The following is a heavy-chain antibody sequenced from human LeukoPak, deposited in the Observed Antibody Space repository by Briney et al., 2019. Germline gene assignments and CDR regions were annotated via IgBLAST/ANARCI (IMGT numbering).Heavy chain of an antibody. CDR3: TRDPRLVTLSGTGDY. D-gene: IGHD4-23*01. CDR2: IWYDGSNK. J-gene: IGHJ4*02. Sequence: GGSLRLSCAASGFTFSNYGMHWVRQAPGKGLEWVAVIWYDGSNKYYADSVKGRFTISRDNSKNTLYLQMNSLRAEDTAVYYCTRDPRLVTLSGTGDYWGQGTLVTVSS. CDR1: GFTFSNYG. V-gene: IGHV3-33*01.